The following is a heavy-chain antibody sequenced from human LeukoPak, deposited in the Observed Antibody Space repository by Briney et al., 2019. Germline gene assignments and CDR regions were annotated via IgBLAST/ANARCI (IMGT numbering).Heavy chain of an antibody. J-gene: IGHJ4*02. D-gene: IGHD6-19*01. CDR1: GDSFSSVTDY. CDR2: GDYSGGT. CDR3: AGERGEEYSSGWYKRNYFDN. Sequence: SETLSLTCTVSGDSFSSVTDYWAWIRQPPGKGLEWIASGDYSGGTYYNPSLESRVAISADMSKNQFSLKLTSVTGADTAVYYCAGERGEEYSSGWYKRNYFDNWGQGTLVTVSS. V-gene: IGHV4-39*07.